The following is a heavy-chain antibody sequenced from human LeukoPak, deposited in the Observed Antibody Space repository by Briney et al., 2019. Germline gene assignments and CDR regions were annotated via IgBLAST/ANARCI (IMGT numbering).Heavy chain of an antibody. V-gene: IGHV4-38-2*01. CDR3: ARVMVVVTAKYNWFDP. CDR1: GYSISSGYY. J-gene: IGHJ5*02. CDR2: IYHSGST. Sequence: SETLSLTCAVSGYSISSGYYWGWIRQPPGKGLEWIGSIYHSGSTYYNPSLKSRVTISLDTSKNQFSLKLSSVTAADTAVYYCARVMVVVTAKYNWFDPWGQGTLVTVSS. D-gene: IGHD2-21*02.